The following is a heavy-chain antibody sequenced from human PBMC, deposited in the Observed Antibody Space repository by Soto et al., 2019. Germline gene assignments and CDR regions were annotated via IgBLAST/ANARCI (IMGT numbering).Heavy chain of an antibody. V-gene: IGHV4-39*01. CDR3: ASIESPRYRRSTLIDY. D-gene: IGHD1-26*01. CDR1: GDSISSTSYY. Sequence: SETLSLTCTVSGDSISSTSYYWGWIRQPPGKGLEWIGSIYYSGNTYYNPSLKSRVTISVDTSKNQFSLKLSSVTAADTAVYYCASIESPRYRRSTLIDYWGQGTLVTVSS. J-gene: IGHJ4*02. CDR2: IYYSGNT.